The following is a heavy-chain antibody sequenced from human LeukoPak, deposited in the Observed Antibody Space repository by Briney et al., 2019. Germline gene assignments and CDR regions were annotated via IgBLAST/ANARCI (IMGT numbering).Heavy chain of an antibody. CDR2: MEYDGNIK. Sequence: GGSLRLSCAASGFTFSSFDMHWVRQAPGEGLEWVAFMEYDGNIKYYADSVKGRFIISRDNSKNTLYLQLNSLRAEDTALYYCATYRRPFSDWGSYYFDSWGQGTLVTVSS. CDR1: GFTFSSFD. V-gene: IGHV3-30*02. D-gene: IGHD3-16*01. J-gene: IGHJ4*02. CDR3: ATYRRPFSDWGSYYFDS.